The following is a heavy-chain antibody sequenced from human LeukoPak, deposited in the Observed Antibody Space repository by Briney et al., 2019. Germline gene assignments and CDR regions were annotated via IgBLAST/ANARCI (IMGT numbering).Heavy chain of an antibody. CDR3: ARAGVARYDFWSGYLERYMDV. CDR1: GGSISSGNYY. CDR2: MSTTGST. Sequence: SETLSLTCTVSGGSISSGNYYWSWIRQPAGKGLEWIGRMSTTGSTNYNPSLKSRVTISVDTSKNQFSLKLSSVTAADTAVYYCARAGVARYDFWSGYLERYMDVWGKGTTVTVSS. J-gene: IGHJ6*03. D-gene: IGHD3-3*01. V-gene: IGHV4-61*02.